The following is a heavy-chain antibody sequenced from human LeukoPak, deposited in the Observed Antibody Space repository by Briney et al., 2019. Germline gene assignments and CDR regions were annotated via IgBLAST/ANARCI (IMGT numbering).Heavy chain of an antibody. CDR2: IYHSGSP. CDR3: ARVNINNWHSCDY. V-gene: IGHV4-59*12. J-gene: IGHJ4*02. CDR1: GGSISRYY. D-gene: IGHD1-1*01. Sequence: PSETLSLTCTVSGGSISRYYWSWIRRPPGKGLEWIGEIYHSGSPNYNPSLKSRVTISVDKSRNHFSLNLSSVTAADTAVYYCARVNINNWHSCDYWGQGTLVTVSS.